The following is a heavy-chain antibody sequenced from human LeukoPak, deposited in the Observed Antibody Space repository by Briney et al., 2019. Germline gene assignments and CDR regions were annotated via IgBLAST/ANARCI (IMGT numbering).Heavy chain of an antibody. Sequence: GASVKVSCKASGYTFTSYGISWVRQAPGQGLEWMGWINPNSGGTNYAQKFQGRVTMTRDTSISTAYMELSRLRSDDTAVYYCAREYSSGWQRVYYMDVWGKGTTVTISS. D-gene: IGHD6-19*01. CDR3: AREYSSGWQRVYYMDV. CDR1: GYTFTSYG. CDR2: INPNSGGT. J-gene: IGHJ6*03. V-gene: IGHV1-2*02.